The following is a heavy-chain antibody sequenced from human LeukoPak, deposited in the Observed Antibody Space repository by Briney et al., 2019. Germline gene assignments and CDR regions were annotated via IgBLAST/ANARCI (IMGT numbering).Heavy chain of an antibody. V-gene: IGHV4-38-2*01. CDR1: GYSISSGYY. CDR3: ARQSPNWGSEVDY. Sequence: PSGTLSLTCAVSGYSISSGYYWGWIRQPPGKGLEWIGSIYHSGSTYCNPSLKSRVTISVDTSKNQFSLKLSSVTAADTAVYYCARQSPNWGSEVDYWGQGTLVTVSS. CDR2: IYHSGST. D-gene: IGHD7-27*01. J-gene: IGHJ4*02.